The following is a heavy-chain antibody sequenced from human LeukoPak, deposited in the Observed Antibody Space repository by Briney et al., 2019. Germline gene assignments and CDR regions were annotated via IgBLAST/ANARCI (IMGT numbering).Heavy chain of an antibody. J-gene: IGHJ4*02. Sequence: GGSLRLSCAASGFTFSNAWMSWVRQAPGKGLEWVGRIKSNTDGGTTAYAAPVKGRFTISRDDSKNTLYLQMNSLKTEDTAVYYCTTGSFPDIVATIFDYWGQGTLVTVSS. CDR3: TTGSFPDIVATIFDY. CDR1: GFTFSNAW. CDR2: IKSNTDGGTT. V-gene: IGHV3-15*01. D-gene: IGHD5-12*01.